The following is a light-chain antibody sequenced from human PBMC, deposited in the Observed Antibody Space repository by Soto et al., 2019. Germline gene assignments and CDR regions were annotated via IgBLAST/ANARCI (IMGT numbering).Light chain of an antibody. CDR2: GVS. CDR3: CSYGGSYNLV. Sequence: QSALTQPRSVSGSPGQSVTISCTGNSIDVGGYNYVSWYQQHPGKAPKLMIYGVSKRPSGVPDRFSGSKSGNTASLTISGLQAEDAADYYCCSYGGSYNLVFGGGPKLTVL. CDR1: SIDVGGYNY. V-gene: IGLV2-11*01. J-gene: IGLJ2*01.